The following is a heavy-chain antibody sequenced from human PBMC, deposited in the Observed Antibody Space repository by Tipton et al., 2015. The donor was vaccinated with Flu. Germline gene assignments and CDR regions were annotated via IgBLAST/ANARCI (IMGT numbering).Heavy chain of an antibody. CDR2: ITSGGST. V-gene: IGHV3-23*01. D-gene: IGHD6-19*01. J-gene: IGHJ4*02. CDR1: GFTFTRYG. CDR3: AKVIPELVAGLDY. Sequence: AVSGFTFTRYGVSWVRQAPGKGLEWVSAITSGGSTYFADSVKGRFTISRDNYKNTLYLQMNSLRAEDTAVYHCAKVIPELVAGLDYWGQGTLVTVSS.